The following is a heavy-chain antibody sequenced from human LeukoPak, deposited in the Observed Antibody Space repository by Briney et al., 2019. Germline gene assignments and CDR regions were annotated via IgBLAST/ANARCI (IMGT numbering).Heavy chain of an antibody. CDR2: IHLNGIT. J-gene: IGHJ5*02. V-gene: IGHV4-4*03. CDR3: ARVISSAWRQNDL. D-gene: IGHD3-22*01. Sequence: PPETLSLTCSVSGGSITSYAWWSWVRQPPGKGLEWIGEIHLNGITNYNPSLKSRVTMSIDKSKNQLSLNLSSVTAADTAVYYCARVISSAWRQNDLWGQGTLVTVSS. CDR1: GGSITSYAW.